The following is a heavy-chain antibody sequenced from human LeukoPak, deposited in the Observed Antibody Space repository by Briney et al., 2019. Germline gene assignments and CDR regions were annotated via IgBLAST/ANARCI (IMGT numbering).Heavy chain of an antibody. CDR1: GFTVGSNY. V-gene: IGHV3-66*01. D-gene: IGHD6-13*01. CDR2: IYSGDST. Sequence: GGSLRLSCAASGFTVGSNYMSWVRQAPGKGLEWVSVIYSGDSTYYADSVKGRFTISRDNPKNTLYLQMNSLRAEDTAVYYCARDSASIAAAGTDGYYFDYWGQGTLVTVSS. CDR3: ARDSASIAAAGTDGYYFDY. J-gene: IGHJ4*02.